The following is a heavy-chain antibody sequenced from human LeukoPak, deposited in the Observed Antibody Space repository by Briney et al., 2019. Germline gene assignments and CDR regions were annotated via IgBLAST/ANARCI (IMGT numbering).Heavy chain of an antibody. D-gene: IGHD2-2*01. CDR2: INWNGGST. CDR3: ARDHLEDIVVVPAARRYYYYMDV. Sequence: PWGSLRLSCAASGFTFDDYGMSWVRQAPGKGLEWVSGINWNGGSTGYADSVKGRFTISRDNAKNSLYLQMNSLRAEDTALYYRARDHLEDIVVVPAARRYYYYMDVWGKGTTVTVSS. J-gene: IGHJ6*03. CDR1: GFTFDDYG. V-gene: IGHV3-20*04.